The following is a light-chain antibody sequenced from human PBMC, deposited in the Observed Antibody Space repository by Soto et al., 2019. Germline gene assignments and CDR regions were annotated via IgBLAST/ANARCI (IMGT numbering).Light chain of an antibody. J-gene: IGKJ2*01. CDR1: QSVSSSY. CDR2: GAS. V-gene: IGKV3-20*01. Sequence: EIVLTQSPGTLSVSPGERATLSCRASQSVSSSYFAWYQQKPGQAPRLLIYGASSRATGIPDRFSGSGSGTDFTLTISRLEPEDFAAYYCQQYRTFGQGTKLEIK. CDR3: QQYRT.